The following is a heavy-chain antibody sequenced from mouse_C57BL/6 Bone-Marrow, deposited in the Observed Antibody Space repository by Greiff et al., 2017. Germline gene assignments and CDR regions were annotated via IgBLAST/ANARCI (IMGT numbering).Heavy chain of an antibody. J-gene: IGHJ4*01. CDR2: ISDGGSYT. V-gene: IGHV5-4*01. Sequence: EVLLVESGGGLVKPGGSLKLSCAASGFTFSSYAMSWVRQTPEKRLEWVATISDGGSYTYYPDNVKGRFTISRDNAKNNLYLQMSHLKSEDTAMYYFANDGYYAMDYWGQGPSVTVSS. D-gene: IGHD2-3*01. CDR3: ANDGYYAMDY. CDR1: GFTFSSYA.